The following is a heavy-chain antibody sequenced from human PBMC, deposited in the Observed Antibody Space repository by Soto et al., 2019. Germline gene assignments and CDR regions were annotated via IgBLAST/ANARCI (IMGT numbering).Heavy chain of an antibody. CDR2: VYYSGNT. CDR1: GGSVSSASYY. D-gene: IGHD4-4*01. CDR3: ARDHNYEDAVDV. V-gene: IGHV4-61*01. Sequence: QVQLQESGPGLVKPSETLSLTCTVSGGSVSSASYYWTWIRLTPGKGLEWIGYVYYSGNTKYNPSLKNRLTISVDTTKNQCSLRLSSVTAADTAVYYCARDHNYEDAVDVWGQGTAVIVSS. J-gene: IGHJ6*02.